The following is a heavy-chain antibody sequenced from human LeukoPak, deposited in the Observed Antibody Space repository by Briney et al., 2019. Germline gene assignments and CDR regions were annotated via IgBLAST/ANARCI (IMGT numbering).Heavy chain of an antibody. Sequence: PGGTLGLSCAAYGFTFSSYGMHWVRQAPGKGLEWVAVIWYDGSNKYYADSVKRRFTISRDNSKNTFYLQMNSLIGEDTAVCYCAKGLQWQYQLLSVGVYFDYWGQGTLVTVSS. D-gene: IGHD2-2*01. V-gene: IGHV3-33*06. CDR3: AKGLQWQYQLLSVGVYFDY. J-gene: IGHJ4*02. CDR2: IWYDGSNK. CDR1: GFTFSSYG.